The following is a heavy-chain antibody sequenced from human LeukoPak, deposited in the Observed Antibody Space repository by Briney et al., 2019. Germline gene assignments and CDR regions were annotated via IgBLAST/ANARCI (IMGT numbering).Heavy chain of an antibody. V-gene: IGHV3-74*01. CDR2: INSDGSST. D-gene: IGHD3-22*01. J-gene: IGHJ4*02. CDR1: GFTFSSYW. CDR3: ARESRPYYYDSSGYYPLGY. Sequence: GGSLRLSCAASGFTFSSYWMHWVRQAPGQGLVWVSHINSDGSSTSNADSVKGRFAISRDNAKNTLYLQMNSLRPEDTAVYYCARESRPYYYDSSGYYPLGYWGQGTLVTVSS.